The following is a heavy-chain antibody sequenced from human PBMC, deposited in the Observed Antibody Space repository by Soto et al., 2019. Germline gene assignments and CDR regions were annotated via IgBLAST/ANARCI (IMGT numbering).Heavy chain of an antibody. J-gene: IGHJ4*01. V-gene: IGHV5-51*01. D-gene: IGHD2-2*01. CDR3: ARHLVGSTRGNFDY. CDR1: GYSFTSYW. CDR2: IYPGDSDT. Sequence: PGESLKISCKGSGYSFTSYWIGWVRQMPGKGLEWMGIIYPGDSDTRYSPSFQGQVTISADTSITTAYLQCSGLRASDTAMYFCARHLVGSTRGNFDYWGQGTLVTVSS.